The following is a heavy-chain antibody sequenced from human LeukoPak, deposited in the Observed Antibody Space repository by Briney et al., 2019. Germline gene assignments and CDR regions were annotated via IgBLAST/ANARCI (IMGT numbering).Heavy chain of an antibody. D-gene: IGHD5-12*01. CDR1: GGSISSSSYS. J-gene: IGHJ4*02. Sequence: SETLSLTCTVSGGSISSSSYSWGWIRQPPGKGLEWIGSIYYSGSTYYNPSPKSRVTISVDTSKNQFSLKLSSVTAADTAVYYCARRYVVATRFSSNYIFDYWGQGTLVTVSS. V-gene: IGHV4-39*01. CDR3: ARRYVVATRFSSNYIFDY. CDR2: IYYSGST.